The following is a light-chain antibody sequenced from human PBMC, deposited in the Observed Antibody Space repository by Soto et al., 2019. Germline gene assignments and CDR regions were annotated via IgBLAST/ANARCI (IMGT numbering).Light chain of an antibody. CDR1: QRISRS. Sequence: EIILAPSSATLPVSPAERAHLSCRASQRISRSLAWCQQKPGQAPRLLISDASTRATGIPARFSGSGSGTEFTLTISSLQSEDFALYYCHQYNSWPPGTFGQGTKVDIK. CDR3: HQYNSWPPGT. CDR2: DAS. V-gene: IGKV3-15*01. J-gene: IGKJ2*01.